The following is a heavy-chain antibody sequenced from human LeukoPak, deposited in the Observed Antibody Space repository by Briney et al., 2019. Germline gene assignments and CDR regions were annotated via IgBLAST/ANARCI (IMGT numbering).Heavy chain of an antibody. V-gene: IGHV3-23*01. J-gene: IGHJ4*02. D-gene: IGHD2-15*01. CDR3: AKSSGGSCYSQADY. CDR1: GFTFSTYA. Sequence: QSGGSLRLSCAASGFTFSTYAMSWVRQAPGKGLEWVSVICGSTGSTYYADSVKGRFTISRDNSKNTLYLQMNSLRAEDTAVYYCAKSSGGSCYSQADYWGQGTLVTASS. CDR2: ICGSTGST.